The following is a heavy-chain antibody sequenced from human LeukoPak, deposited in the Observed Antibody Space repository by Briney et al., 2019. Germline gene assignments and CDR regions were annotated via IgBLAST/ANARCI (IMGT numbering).Heavy chain of an antibody. CDR3: ASPPGYCGNDCSVDH. CDR2: IYSGDYEH. Sequence: GESLKISCEGSGYSFRNYWIAWVRQMYRKCLEYMRIIYSGDYEHKFSTSFQSLVPISVDQSHNTAYLQWSSLKASDSGMYYCASPPGYCGNDCSVDHWGQGTLVTVSS. J-gene: IGHJ4*02. CDR1: GYSFRNYW. V-gene: IGHV5-51*01. D-gene: IGHD2-21*02.